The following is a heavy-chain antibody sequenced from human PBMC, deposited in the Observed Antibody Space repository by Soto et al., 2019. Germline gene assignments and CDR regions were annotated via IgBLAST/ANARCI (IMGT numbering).Heavy chain of an antibody. J-gene: IGHJ4*02. D-gene: IGHD6-6*01. CDR2: ISASGGTT. CDR1: GFTFHNYA. CDR3: ARGIAAARQYYFDY. V-gene: IGHV3-23*01. Sequence: EVHLLESGGGLVQPGGSLRLSCETSGFTFHNYAMSWVRQTPGKGLEWVSGISASGGTTYYADSVKGRFTISRDMSKNSLYLQMNSLRAEDTAVYYCARGIAAARQYYFDYWGQGTLVTVSS.